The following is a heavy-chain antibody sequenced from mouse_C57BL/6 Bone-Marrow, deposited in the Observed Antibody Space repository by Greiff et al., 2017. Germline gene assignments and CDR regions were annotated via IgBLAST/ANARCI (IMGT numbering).Heavy chain of an antibody. CDR1: GYTFTDYY. Sequence: VQLQQSGPVLVKPGASVKMSCKASGYTFTDYYMNWVKQSHGKSLEWIGVINPYNGGTSYNQKFKGKATLTVDKSSSTAYMELNSLTSEDSAVYYCARGQITTVVAHYAMDYWGQGTSVTVSS. J-gene: IGHJ4*01. D-gene: IGHD1-1*01. CDR2: INPYNGGT. CDR3: ARGQITTVVAHYAMDY. V-gene: IGHV1-19*01.